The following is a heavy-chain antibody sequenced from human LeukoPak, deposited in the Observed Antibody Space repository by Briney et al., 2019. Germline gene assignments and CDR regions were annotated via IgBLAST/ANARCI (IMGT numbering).Heavy chain of an antibody. CDR1: GYTFTGYY. Sequence: ASAKVSCKASGYTFTGYYMHWVRQAPGQGLEWMGWINPNSGGTNYAQKFQGRVTMTRDTSISTAYMELSRLRSDDTAVYYCARVDSSGSPYDYWGQGTLVTVSS. CDR2: INPNSGGT. D-gene: IGHD6-19*01. J-gene: IGHJ4*02. CDR3: ARVDSSGSPYDY. V-gene: IGHV1-2*02.